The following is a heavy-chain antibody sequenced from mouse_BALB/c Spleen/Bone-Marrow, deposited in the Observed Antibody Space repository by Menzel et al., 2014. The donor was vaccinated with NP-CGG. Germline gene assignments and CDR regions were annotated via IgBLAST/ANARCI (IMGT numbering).Heavy chain of an antibody. V-gene: IGHV7-3*02. CDR2: IRNKPNGYTT. CDR3: TRDMGLLRFDY. D-gene: IGHD1-1*01. J-gene: IGHJ2*01. Sequence: EVNVVESGGGLVQPGGSLRLSCATSGFTFTDYYMSWVRQPPGKALEWLGFIRNKPNGYTTEYSASVKGRFTISRDNSQSILYLQMNTLRVEDSATYYCTRDMGLLRFDYWGQGTTLTVSS. CDR1: GFTFTDYY.